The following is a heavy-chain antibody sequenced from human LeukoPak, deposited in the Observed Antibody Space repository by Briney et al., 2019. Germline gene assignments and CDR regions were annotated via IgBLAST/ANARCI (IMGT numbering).Heavy chain of an antibody. J-gene: IGHJ3*01. Sequence: GGSLRLSCAASGFTFSNYEMNWVRQAPGKGLEWFSYITTSGSTKYYADSVKGRFTISRDNAKNSLYLQMNSMRAEDTAVYYCARDRDPGYYDTNGYRRVNAFDFWGQGTMVTVSS. CDR1: GFTFSNYE. CDR2: ITTSGSTK. CDR3: ARDRDPGYYDTNGYRRVNAFDF. D-gene: IGHD3-22*01. V-gene: IGHV3-48*03.